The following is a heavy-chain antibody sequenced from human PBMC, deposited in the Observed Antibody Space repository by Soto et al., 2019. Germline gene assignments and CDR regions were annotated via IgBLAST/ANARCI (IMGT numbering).Heavy chain of an antibody. V-gene: IGHV1-69*01. CDR2: IIPVLGTP. J-gene: IGHJ6*02. D-gene: IGHD6-13*01. CDR1: GGTFTSIA. CDR3: ASSAGLDHLLNYYGLNV. Sequence: QVHLVQSSAEVKKPGSSVKVSCKASGGTFTSIAFSWVRQAPGQGLEWMGGIIPVLGTPNYAQKSQARVTITADASTTTVHMELSSLRSDDTAVYYCASSAGLDHLLNYYGLNVWGQGTTVTV.